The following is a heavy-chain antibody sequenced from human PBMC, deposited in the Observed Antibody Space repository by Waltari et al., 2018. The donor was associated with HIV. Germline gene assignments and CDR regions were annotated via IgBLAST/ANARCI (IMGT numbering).Heavy chain of an antibody. CDR1: GFTFSGSA. CDR3: TRLRHYYDSSGYFFTDV. J-gene: IGHJ6*02. D-gene: IGHD3-22*01. Sequence: EVQLVESGGGLVQPGGSLKLSCAASGFTFSGSAMHWVRQASGKVLEGVCRIRSKGNSYATAYAASVKGRFTISRDDSKNTAYLQMNSLKTEDTAVYYCTRLRHYYDSSGYFFTDVWGQGTTVTVSS. V-gene: IGHV3-73*02. CDR2: IRSKGNSYAT.